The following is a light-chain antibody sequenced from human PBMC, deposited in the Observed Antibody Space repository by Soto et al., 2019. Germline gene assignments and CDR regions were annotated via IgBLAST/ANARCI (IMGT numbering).Light chain of an antibody. CDR2: DAS. CDR3: QQYNSYSPL. Sequence: DIQMTQSPSTLSASVGDRVTITCRASQSIGTWLAWYQQKPGKAPKLLIYDASSVESGVPSRFSGSGSGTEFTLTISILQPDDFATYYCQQYNSYSPLFGPGTKVDIK. J-gene: IGKJ3*01. CDR1: QSIGTW. V-gene: IGKV1-5*01.